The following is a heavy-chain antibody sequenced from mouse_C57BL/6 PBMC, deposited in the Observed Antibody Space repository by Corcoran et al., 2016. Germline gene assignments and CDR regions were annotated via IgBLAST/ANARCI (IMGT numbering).Heavy chain of an antibody. J-gene: IGHJ4*01. CDR1: GYTFPTYG. CDR2: INTYSGVP. Sequence: QIQLVQSGPELKKPGETVKISCKASGYTFPTYGMSWVKQAPGKGLKWRGWINTYSGVPTYADDFKGRFAFSLETSASTAYLQINNLKNEDTATYLCAREPYAMDYWGQGTSVTVSS. CDR3: AREPYAMDY. V-gene: IGHV9-3*01.